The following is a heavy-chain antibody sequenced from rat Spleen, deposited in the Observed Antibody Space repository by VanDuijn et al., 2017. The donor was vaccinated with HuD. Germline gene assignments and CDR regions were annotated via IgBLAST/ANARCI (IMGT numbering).Heavy chain of an antibody. J-gene: IGHJ2*01. V-gene: IGHV5-7*01. CDR2: ISYDGGST. CDR3: TRDRETTRAYYFDY. D-gene: IGHD1-4*01. Sequence: EVQLVESDGGLVQPGRSLKLSCAASGFTFSDYYMAWVRQAPKKGLEWVATISYDGGSTHYRDSVKGRFTISRDNAKSTLYLQMDSLRSEDTATYYCTRDRETTRAYYFDYWGQGVMVTVSS. CDR1: GFTFSDYY.